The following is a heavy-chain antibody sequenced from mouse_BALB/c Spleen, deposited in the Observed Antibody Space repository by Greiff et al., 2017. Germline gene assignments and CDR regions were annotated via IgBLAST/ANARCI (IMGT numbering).Heavy chain of an antibody. CDR3: ASYYGSSSFYAMDY. CDR2: ISYSGST. CDR1: GYSITSDYA. Sequence: VQLKESGPGLVKPSQSLSLTCTVTGYSITSDYAWNWIRQFPGNKLEWMGYISYSGSTSYNPSLKSRISITRDTSKNQFFLQLNSVTTEDTATYYCASYYGSSSFYAMDYWGQGTSVTVSS. V-gene: IGHV3-2*02. D-gene: IGHD1-1*01. J-gene: IGHJ4*01.